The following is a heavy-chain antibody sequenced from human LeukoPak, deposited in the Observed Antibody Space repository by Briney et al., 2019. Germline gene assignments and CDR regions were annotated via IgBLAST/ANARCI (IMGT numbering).Heavy chain of an antibody. J-gene: IGHJ3*02. CDR1: GFTFSLYE. V-gene: IGHV3-48*03. Sequence: GGSLRLSCAASGFTFSLYEMNWVRQAPGKGREWVAYISSKGRSELYADSVKGRFSISRDNVNDLVHLEMNSLRVEGTAVYYRARDALIGVAGTDACDMWGEGTVVIVAS. CDR2: ISSKGRSE. D-gene: IGHD6-19*01. CDR3: ARDALIGVAGTDACDM.